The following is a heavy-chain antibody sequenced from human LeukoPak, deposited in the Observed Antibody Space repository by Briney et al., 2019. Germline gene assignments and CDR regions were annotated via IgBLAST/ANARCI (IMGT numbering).Heavy chain of an antibody. CDR1: GYSFTSYR. D-gene: IGHD6-19*01. CDR2: IDPSDSYT. Sequence: GESLRISCKGSGYSFTSYRISWVRQMLGKGLEWMGRIDPSDSYTNYRPSFQGHVTISADKSISTAYLQWSSLKASDTAMYYCARHIAVAHFDYWGQGTLVTVSS. CDR3: ARHIAVAHFDY. J-gene: IGHJ4*02. V-gene: IGHV5-10-1*01.